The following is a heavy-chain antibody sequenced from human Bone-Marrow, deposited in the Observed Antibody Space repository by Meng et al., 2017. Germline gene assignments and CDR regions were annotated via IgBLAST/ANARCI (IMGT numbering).Heavy chain of an antibody. CDR2: ISGSGGNT. CDR3: ARDPTYYDYVWGSYRSYDAFDI. J-gene: IGHJ3*02. Sequence: GESLKISCVASGFTFSSYEMNWVRQAPGKGLEWVAYISGSGGNTYYVDSVKGRFAISGDNAKNSLYLQMNSLRAEDTAVYYCARDPTYYDYVWGSYRSYDAFDIWGQGTMVTVSS. D-gene: IGHD3-16*02. V-gene: IGHV3-48*03. CDR1: GFTFSSYE.